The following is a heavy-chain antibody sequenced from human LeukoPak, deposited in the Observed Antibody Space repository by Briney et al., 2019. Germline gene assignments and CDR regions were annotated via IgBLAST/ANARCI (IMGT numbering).Heavy chain of an antibody. Sequence: GGSLRLSRAASGFTFSSYSMNWVRQAPGKGVEWVSSISSSSSYIYYADSVKGRFTISRDNAKNSLYLQMNSLRAEDTAVYYCARADGDYYYMDVWGKGTTVTVSS. J-gene: IGHJ6*03. V-gene: IGHV3-21*01. CDR2: ISSSSSYI. CDR3: ARADGDYYYMDV. CDR1: GFTFSSYS. D-gene: IGHD4-17*01.